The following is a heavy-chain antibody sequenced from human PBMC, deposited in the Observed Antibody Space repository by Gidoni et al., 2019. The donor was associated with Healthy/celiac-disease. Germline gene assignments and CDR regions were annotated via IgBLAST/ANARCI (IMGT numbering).Heavy chain of an antibody. V-gene: IGHV3-30*18. Sequence: QVQLVESGGGVVQPGRSLSLSCAASGFTFSSYGMHWVRQAPGKGLEWVAVISYDGSNKYYADSVKGRFTISRDNSKNTLYLQMNSLRAEDTAVYYCAKSGRSGYAFDIWGQGTMVTVSS. D-gene: IGHD6-25*01. J-gene: IGHJ3*02. CDR2: ISYDGSNK. CDR3: AKSGRSGYAFDI. CDR1: GFTFSSYG.